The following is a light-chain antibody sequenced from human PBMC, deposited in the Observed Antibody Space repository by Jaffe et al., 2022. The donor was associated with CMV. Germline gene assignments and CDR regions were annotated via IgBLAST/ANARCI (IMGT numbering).Light chain of an antibody. CDR1: QGISSY. Sequence: DIQLTQSPSFLSASVGDRVTITCRASQGISSYLGWYQQKSGKAPKLLIYPTSTLQSGVPSRFSGSGSGTEFTLTISSLQPEDFATYFCQQLNSYPPTFGQGTKLEIK. V-gene: IGKV1-9*01. CDR3: QQLNSYPPT. CDR2: PTS. J-gene: IGKJ2*01.